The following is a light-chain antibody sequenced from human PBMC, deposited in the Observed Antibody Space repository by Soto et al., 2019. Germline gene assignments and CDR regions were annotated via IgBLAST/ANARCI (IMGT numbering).Light chain of an antibody. CDR3: QQKDT. J-gene: IGKJ3*01. Sequence: DIQMTQSPSSLSASVGDRVTITCRASQSIISYLNWYQQKPGKAPKLLIYAASSLQSGVPSRFSGSGSGTDFTLTISSLQPEDFATYYCQQKDTFGPGTKVDIK. V-gene: IGKV1-39*01. CDR1: QSIISY. CDR2: AAS.